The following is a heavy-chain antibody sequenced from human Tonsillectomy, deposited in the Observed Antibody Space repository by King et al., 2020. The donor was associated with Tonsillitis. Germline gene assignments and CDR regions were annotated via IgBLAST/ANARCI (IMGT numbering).Heavy chain of an antibody. Sequence: VQLVVSGGGLVQPGRSLRLSCTASGFTFGDYAMSWFRQAPGKGLEWVGFIRSKGYGGTTEYAASVNGRFTISRDDSKSIAYLQMNSLKTEDTAVYHCTRDVDKRYWGQGTLVTVSS. CDR2: IRSKGYGGTT. V-gene: IGHV3-49*03. D-gene: IGHD5-12*01. CDR1: GFTFGDYA. CDR3: TRDVDKRY. J-gene: IGHJ4*02.